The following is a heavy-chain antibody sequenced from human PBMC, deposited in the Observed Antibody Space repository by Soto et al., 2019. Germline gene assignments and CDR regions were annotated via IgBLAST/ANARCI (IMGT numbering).Heavy chain of an antibody. J-gene: IGHJ5*02. CDR2: INPNSGGT. Sequence: ASVQVSCKASGYTFTGYYMHWVRQAPGQGLEWMGWINPNSGGTNYAQKFQGRVTMTRDTSISTAYMELSRLRSDDTAVYYCASIDFWSGYSGKNWFDPWGQGTLVTVSS. D-gene: IGHD3-3*01. CDR1: GYTFTGYY. CDR3: ASIDFWSGYSGKNWFDP. V-gene: IGHV1-2*02.